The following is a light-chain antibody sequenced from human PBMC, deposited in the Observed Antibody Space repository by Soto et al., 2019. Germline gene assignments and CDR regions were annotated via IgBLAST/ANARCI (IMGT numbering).Light chain of an antibody. CDR3: QQYGSSPALT. Sequence: EIVLTQSPGTLSLSPGERATLSCRASQSVSSSYLAWYQQKPGQDPRLLIYGASSRATGIPDRFSGSGSGTDFTLTISRLEPEDFAVYYCQQYGSSPALTFWEGPRWRS. CDR1: QSVSSSY. CDR2: GAS. J-gene: IGKJ4*01. V-gene: IGKV3-20*01.